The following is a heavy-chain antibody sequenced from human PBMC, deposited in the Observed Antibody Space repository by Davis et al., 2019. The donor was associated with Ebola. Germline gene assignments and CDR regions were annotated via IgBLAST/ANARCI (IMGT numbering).Heavy chain of an antibody. V-gene: IGHV3-30*04. D-gene: IGHD2-2*01. CDR2: ISYDGSNK. Sequence: GGSLRLSCAASGFTFSSYAMHWVRQAPGKGLEWVAVISYDGSNKYYADSVKGRFTISRDNSKNTLYLQMNSPRAEDTAVYYCARSTGMDVWGQGTTVTVSS. CDR1: GFTFSSYA. CDR3: ARSTGMDV. J-gene: IGHJ6*02.